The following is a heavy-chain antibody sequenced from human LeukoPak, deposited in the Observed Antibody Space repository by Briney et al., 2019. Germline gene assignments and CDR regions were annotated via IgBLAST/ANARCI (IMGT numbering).Heavy chain of an antibody. CDR3: ARDAASVVVPADDKFFQH. D-gene: IGHD2-2*01. J-gene: IGHJ1*01. CDR2: INPNSGGT. Sequence: ASVKVSCKASGYTFTGYYMHWVRQAPGQGLEWMGWINPNSGGTNYAQKFQGRVTMTRDTSISTAYMELSRLRSDDTAVYYCARDAASVVVPADDKFFQHWGQGTLVTVSS. V-gene: IGHV1-2*02. CDR1: GYTFTGYY.